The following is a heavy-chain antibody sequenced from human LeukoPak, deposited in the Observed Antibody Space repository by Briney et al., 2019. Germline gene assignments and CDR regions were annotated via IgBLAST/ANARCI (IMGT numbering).Heavy chain of an antibody. J-gene: IGHJ4*02. CDR3: ARGLHLWDYVWGSYHYYFDY. CDR1: GGSFSGYY. CDR2: INHSGST. D-gene: IGHD3-16*02. V-gene: IGHV4-34*01. Sequence: PSETLSLTCAVSGGSFSGYYWSWIRQPPGKGLEWIGEINHSGSTNYNPSLKSRVTISVDTSKNQFSLKPSSVTAADTAVYYCARGLHLWDYVWGSYHYYFDYWGQGTLVTVSS.